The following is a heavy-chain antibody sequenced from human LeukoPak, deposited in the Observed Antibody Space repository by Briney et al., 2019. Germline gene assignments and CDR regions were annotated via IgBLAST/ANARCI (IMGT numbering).Heavy chain of an antibody. CDR3: ATPLDKTFGYSFDI. D-gene: IGHD3-3*01. J-gene: IGHJ3*02. Sequence: GGSLRLSCAASGFTFSSYSMNWVRQAPGKGLEWVSSISSSSSYIYYADSVKGRFTISRDNAKNSLYLQMNSLRAEDTAVYYCATPLDKTFGYSFDIWGQGTMVTVSS. CDR2: ISSSSSYI. V-gene: IGHV3-21*04. CDR1: GFTFSSYS.